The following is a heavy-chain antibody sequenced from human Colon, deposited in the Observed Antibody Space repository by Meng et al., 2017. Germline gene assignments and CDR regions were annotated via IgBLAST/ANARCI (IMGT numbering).Heavy chain of an antibody. CDR1: GGSISSGDYY. Sequence: QVQLQESGPGLVKPSQTLPRTCTVSGGSISSGDYYWSWIRQPPGKGLEWIGYIYYSGSTYYNPSLKSRVTISVDTSKNQFSLKLSSVTAADTAVYYCASTPLNDYGDYVAWGQGTLVTVSS. CDR3: ASTPLNDYGDYVA. D-gene: IGHD4-17*01. J-gene: IGHJ4*02. CDR2: IYYSGST. V-gene: IGHV4-30-4*01.